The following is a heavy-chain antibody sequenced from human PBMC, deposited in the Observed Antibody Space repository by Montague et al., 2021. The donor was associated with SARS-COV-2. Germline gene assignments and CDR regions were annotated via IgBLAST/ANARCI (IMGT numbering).Heavy chain of an antibody. CDR1: GFSLSTSGKC. Sequence: VKPTQTPTLTCTFSGFSLSTSGKCVSWTRQPPRKILEWLARIYWDDDKYYTTSLTTRLTISKDTSNNQVVLTLTNMDPVDTSTYYCARSRGDYVTGQCYYYMDVWGKGTTVTVSS. CDR2: IYWDDDK. CDR3: ARSRGDYVTGQCYYYMDV. D-gene: IGHD4-17*01. J-gene: IGHJ6*03. V-gene: IGHV2-70*11.